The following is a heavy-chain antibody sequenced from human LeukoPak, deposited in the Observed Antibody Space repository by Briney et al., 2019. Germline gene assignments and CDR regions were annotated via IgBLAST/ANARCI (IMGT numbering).Heavy chain of an antibody. CDR2: IYTSVST. V-gene: IGHV4-4*07. D-gene: IGHD6-19*01. CDR1: GGSISSYY. CDR3: ARDLDSSAYYWYFDL. Sequence: SETLSLTCTVSGGSISSYYCSWIRQPAGKGLGWIGRIYTSVSTNYNPSLKSRVTMSVDPSKNQFSLKLSSVPAADTAVHYCARDLDSSAYYWYFDLWGRGTLVTVSS. J-gene: IGHJ2*01.